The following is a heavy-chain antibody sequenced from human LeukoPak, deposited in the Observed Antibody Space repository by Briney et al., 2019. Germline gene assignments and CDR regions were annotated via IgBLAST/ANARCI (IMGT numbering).Heavy chain of an antibody. CDR3: ARVRSGSSTIDY. CDR1: GYIFNDYY. J-gene: IGHJ4*02. D-gene: IGHD1-26*01. CDR2: INPNSGDT. V-gene: IGHV1-2*02. Sequence: ASVKVSCKASGYIFNDYYIQWVRHAPGQGLEWMGWINPNSGDTTYAQKFQGSVTMTRDTSISTAYMELTSLRSDHKAVYYCARVRSGSSTIDYWGQGTLVTVSS.